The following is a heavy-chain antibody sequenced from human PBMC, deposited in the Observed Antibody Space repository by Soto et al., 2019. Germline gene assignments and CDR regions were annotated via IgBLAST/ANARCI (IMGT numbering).Heavy chain of an antibody. CDR3: ARDGRRGYSHPSYYYGMDV. D-gene: IGHD5-18*01. Sequence: QVQLVQSGAEVKKPGSSVKVSCKASGGTFSSYAISWVRQAPGQGLDWMGGIIPIFGTANYAQKFQGRVTITADESTSTAYMELSSLRSEDTAVYYCARDGRRGYSHPSYYYGMDVWGQGTTVTVSS. CDR2: IIPIFGTA. CDR1: GGTFSSYA. J-gene: IGHJ6*02. V-gene: IGHV1-69*01.